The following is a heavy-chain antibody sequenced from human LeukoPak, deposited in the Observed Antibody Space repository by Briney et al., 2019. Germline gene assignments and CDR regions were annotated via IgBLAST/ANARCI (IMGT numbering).Heavy chain of an antibody. Sequence: PGRSLRLSCAASGFTFDDYAMHWVQQAPGKGLEWVSGISWNSGSIGYADSVKGRFTISGDNAKNSLYLQMNSLRAEDTALYYCAKDVIGSGRYYFDYWGQGTLVTVSS. CDR3: AKDVIGSGRYYFDY. D-gene: IGHD2-15*01. CDR2: ISWNSGSI. CDR1: GFTFDDYA. J-gene: IGHJ4*02. V-gene: IGHV3-9*01.